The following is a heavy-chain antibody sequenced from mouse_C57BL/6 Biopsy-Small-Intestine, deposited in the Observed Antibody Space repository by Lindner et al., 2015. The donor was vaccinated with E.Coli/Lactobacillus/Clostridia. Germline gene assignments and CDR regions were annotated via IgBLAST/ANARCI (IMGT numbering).Heavy chain of an antibody. CDR2: INPYNGDT. Sequence: VQLQESGPELVKPGASVKISCMASGYSFTDYFMNWMKQSHGKSLEWIGRINPYNGDTFYNQKFKGKATLTVDKSSSTAHMELRSLTSEDSAVYYCSRNPYWGQGTTLTVSS. CDR1: GYSFTDYF. J-gene: IGHJ2*01. CDR3: SRNPY. V-gene: IGHV1-20*01.